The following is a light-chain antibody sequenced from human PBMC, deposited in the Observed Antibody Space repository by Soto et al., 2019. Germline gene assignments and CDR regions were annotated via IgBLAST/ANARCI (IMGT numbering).Light chain of an antibody. Sequence: DIQLAQSPSFLSASVEDRVTITCRASQGIDIYLAWYQQKPGKAPKLLIYGASTLQSGVPSRFSGSGSGTEFTLTIRSLQPEDSATYFGQQHNSNPTFGPGTKVYI. V-gene: IGKV1-9*01. CDR2: GAS. CDR1: QGIDIY. CDR3: QQHNSNPT. J-gene: IGKJ3*01.